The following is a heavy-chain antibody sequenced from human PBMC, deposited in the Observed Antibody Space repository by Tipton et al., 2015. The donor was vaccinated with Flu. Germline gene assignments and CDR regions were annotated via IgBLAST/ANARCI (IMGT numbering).Heavy chain of an antibody. CDR2: IYPGDSET. D-gene: IGHD6-19*01. CDR1: GFTFTDYW. Sequence: QLVQSGAEVKKPGESLKISCEGSGFTFTDYWIGWVRQMPGKGLEWMGMIYPGDSETRYGPSFQGQVTISADRSVSTAYLQWSSLRASDTAMYYCARVDYYDSSGQSPSKPFDMWGQGTMVTVSS. J-gene: IGHJ3*02. CDR3: ARVDYYDSSGQSPSKPFDM. V-gene: IGHV5-51*03.